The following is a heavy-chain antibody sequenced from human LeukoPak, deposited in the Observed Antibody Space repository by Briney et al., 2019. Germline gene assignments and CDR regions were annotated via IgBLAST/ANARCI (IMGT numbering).Heavy chain of an antibody. D-gene: IGHD3-3*01. CDR3: ARGGYDFRSGGNWFDP. CDR1: GGSFSGYY. Sequence: PSETLSLTCAVYGGSFSGYYWSWIRQPPGKGLEWIGEINHSGSTNYNPSLKSRVTISVGTSKNQFSLKLSSVTAADTAAYYCARGGYDFRSGGNWFDPWGQGTLVTVPS. J-gene: IGHJ5*02. CDR2: INHSGST. V-gene: IGHV4-34*01.